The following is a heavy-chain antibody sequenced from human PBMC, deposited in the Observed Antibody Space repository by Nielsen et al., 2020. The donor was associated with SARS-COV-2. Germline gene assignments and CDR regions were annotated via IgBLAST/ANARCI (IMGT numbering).Heavy chain of an antibody. V-gene: IGHV1-3*01. Sequence: ASVKVSCETSGYTFTTYAIHWVRQAPGQRLEWMGWINVGNTNRKYSEKFQGRATITTDISASTAYMELSGLRSEDTAIYYCARDQTTVTGAEYYPHWGQGTFVSVSS. CDR3: ARDQTTVTGAEYYPH. CDR2: INVGNTNR. CDR1: GYTFTTYA. D-gene: IGHD4-17*01. J-gene: IGHJ1*01.